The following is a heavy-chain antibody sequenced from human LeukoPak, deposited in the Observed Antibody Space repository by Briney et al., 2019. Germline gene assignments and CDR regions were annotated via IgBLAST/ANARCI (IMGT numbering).Heavy chain of an antibody. Sequence: GGSLRLSCAASGFTVRDNYMSWVRQAPGKGLESVSVISNGGDTYYADSVKGRFTISKDNAKNSLYLQMNSLRAEDTAVYYCARDLSRSFSMIRGLIQHREFDFWGRGTLVTVSS. V-gene: IGHV3-53*01. D-gene: IGHD3-10*01. CDR2: ISNGGDT. CDR1: GFTVRDNY. J-gene: IGHJ4*02. CDR3: ARDLSRSFSMIRGLIQHREFDF.